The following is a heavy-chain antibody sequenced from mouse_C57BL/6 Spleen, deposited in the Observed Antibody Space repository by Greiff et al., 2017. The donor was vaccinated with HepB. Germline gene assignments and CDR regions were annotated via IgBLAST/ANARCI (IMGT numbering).Heavy chain of an antibody. J-gene: IGHJ3*01. D-gene: IGHD2-3*01. Sequence: VQLQQSGPELVKPGASVKISCKASGYTFTDYYMNWVKQSHGKSLEWIGDINPNNGGTSYNQKFKGKATLTVDKSSSTAYMELRSLTSEDSAVYYCASGPLYDPFAYWGQGTLVTVSA. V-gene: IGHV1-26*01. CDR1: GYTFTDYY. CDR2: INPNNGGT. CDR3: ASGPLYDPFAY.